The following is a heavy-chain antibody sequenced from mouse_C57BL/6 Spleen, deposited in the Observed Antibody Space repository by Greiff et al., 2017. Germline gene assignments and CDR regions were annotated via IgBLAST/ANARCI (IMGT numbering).Heavy chain of an antibody. CDR2: IDPSDSYT. CDR3: ARFGTVVACDY. CDR1: GYTFTSYW. J-gene: IGHJ2*01. D-gene: IGHD1-1*01. V-gene: IGHV1-69*01. Sequence: QVQLQQPGAELVMPGASVKLSCKASGYTFTSYWMHWVKQRPGQGLEWIGEIDPSDSYTNYNQKFKGKATLTVDTSSSTAYMQLSSLTSEDSAVYYCARFGTVVACDYWGQGTTLTVSS.